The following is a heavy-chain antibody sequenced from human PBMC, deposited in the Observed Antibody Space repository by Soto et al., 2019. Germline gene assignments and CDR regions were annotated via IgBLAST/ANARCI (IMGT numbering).Heavy chain of an antibody. V-gene: IGHV3-23*01. CDR3: AKGQQLALYYYGMDV. Sequence: GGSPRLSCAASGFTFSSYAMSWVRQAPGKRLEWVSAISGSGGSTYYADSVKGRFTISRDNSKNTLYLQMNSLRAEDTAVYYCAKGQQLALYYYGMDVWGQGTTVTVSS. CDR2: ISGSGGST. CDR1: GFTFSSYA. J-gene: IGHJ6*02. D-gene: IGHD6-13*01.